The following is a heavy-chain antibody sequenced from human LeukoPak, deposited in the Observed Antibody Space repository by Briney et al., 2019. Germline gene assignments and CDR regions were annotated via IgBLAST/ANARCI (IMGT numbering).Heavy chain of an antibody. Sequence: SETLSLTCTVSGGSISSYYWSWIRQPPGKGLEWIGYIYYSGSTNYNPSLKSRVTISVDTSKNQFSLKLSSVTAADTAVYYCAGGGGYNYSYFQHWGQGTLVTVSS. CDR2: IYYSGST. CDR1: GGSISSYY. J-gene: IGHJ1*01. CDR3: AGGGGYNYSYFQH. D-gene: IGHD5-24*01. V-gene: IGHV4-59*01.